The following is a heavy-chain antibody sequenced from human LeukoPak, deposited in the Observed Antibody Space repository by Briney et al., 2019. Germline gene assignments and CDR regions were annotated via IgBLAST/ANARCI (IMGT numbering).Heavy chain of an antibody. CDR3: ARDGGIDRYFDY. CDR1: GGSISSYY. Sequence: SETLSLTCTVSGGSISSYYWSWIRQPPGKGLEWIGYIYYSGSTNYNPSLKSRVTISVDTSKNQFSLKLSSVTAADTAVYYCARDGGIDRYFDYWGQGTLVTVSS. D-gene: IGHD3-16*01. V-gene: IGHV4-59*01. J-gene: IGHJ4*02. CDR2: IYYSGST.